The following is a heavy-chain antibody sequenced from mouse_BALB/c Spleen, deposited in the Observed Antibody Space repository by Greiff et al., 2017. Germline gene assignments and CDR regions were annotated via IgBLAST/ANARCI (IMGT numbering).Heavy chain of an antibody. V-gene: IGHV14-3*02. CDR3: ARHDYDWAWFAY. J-gene: IGHJ3*01. Sequence: VQLKESGAELVKPGASVKLSCTASGFNIKDTYMHWVKQRPEQGLEWIGRIDPANGNTKYDPKFQGKATITADTSSNTAYLQLSSLTSEDTAVYYCARHDYDWAWFAYWGQGTLVTVSA. CDR1: GFNIKDTY. D-gene: IGHD2-4*01. CDR2: IDPANGNT.